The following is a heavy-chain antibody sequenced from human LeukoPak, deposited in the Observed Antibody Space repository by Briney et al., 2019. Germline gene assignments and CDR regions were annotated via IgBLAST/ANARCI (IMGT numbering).Heavy chain of an antibody. Sequence: PGGSLRLSCAASGFTVSSNYMNWVRQAPGRGLEWVSVLYSGGGTYYADSVEGRFNISRDNSKNTLYLQMNSLRAEDTAVYYCARGDSLGYWGQGTLVTVSS. V-gene: IGHV3-53*01. CDR2: LYSGGGT. D-gene: IGHD5-18*01. CDR3: ARGDSLGY. CDR1: GFTVSSNY. J-gene: IGHJ4*02.